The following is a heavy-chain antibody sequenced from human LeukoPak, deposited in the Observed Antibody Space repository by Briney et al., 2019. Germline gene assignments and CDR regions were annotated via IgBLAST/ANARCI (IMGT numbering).Heavy chain of an antibody. CDR1: GLTVTSNY. V-gene: IGHV3-53*01. Sequence: GGSLRLSCAASGLTVTSNYMSWVRQAPGKGLEWVSVIYSDGSTYYADSVKGRFTISRDNSKNTLYLQMNNLRVEDTAVYCCARRDYYDSSGYSPLFDYWGQGTLVTVSS. CDR2: IYSDGST. J-gene: IGHJ4*02. CDR3: ARRDYYDSSGYSPLFDY. D-gene: IGHD3-22*01.